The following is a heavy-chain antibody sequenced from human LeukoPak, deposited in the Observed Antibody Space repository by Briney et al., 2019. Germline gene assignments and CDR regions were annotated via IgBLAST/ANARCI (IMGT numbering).Heavy chain of an antibody. D-gene: IGHD6-13*01. CDR2: IYYSGST. J-gene: IGHJ3*02. CDR1: GGSISSSNYY. Sequence: PSETLSLTCTVSGGSISSSNYYWGWIRQPPGKGLEWIGSIYYSGSTYYNPSLKSRVTISVDTSKNQFSLKLSSVTAADTAVYYCARDSSSWYGAFGAFDIWGQGTMVTVSS. V-gene: IGHV4-39*07. CDR3: ARDSSSWYGAFGAFDI.